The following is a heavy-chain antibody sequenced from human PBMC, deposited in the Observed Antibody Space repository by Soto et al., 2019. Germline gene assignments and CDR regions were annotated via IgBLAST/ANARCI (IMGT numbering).Heavy chain of an antibody. V-gene: IGHV1-69*13. CDR3: ARDGGQITMIVEGAFDI. D-gene: IGHD3-22*01. CDR2: IIPILGTA. CDR1: GGTVSSYA. Sequence: GASVKVSCKASGGTVSSYARSWVRQAPGQGLEWMGGIIPILGTANYAQKFQGRVTITADESTSTAYMELSSLRSEDTAVYYCARDGGQITMIVEGAFDIWVQGTMVTVSS. J-gene: IGHJ3*02.